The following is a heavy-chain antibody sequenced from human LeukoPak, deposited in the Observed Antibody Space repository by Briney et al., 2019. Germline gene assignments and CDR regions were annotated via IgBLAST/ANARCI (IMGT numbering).Heavy chain of an antibody. CDR3: ASNIVVVPAAKLVSDIQYYYYGMDV. V-gene: IGHV1-69*04. J-gene: IGHJ6*02. D-gene: IGHD2-2*01. CDR1: GGTFSSYA. CDR2: IIPILGIA. Sequence: SVKASCKASGGTFSSYAISWVRQAPGQGLEWMGRIIPILGIANYAQKFQGRVTITADKSTSTAYMELSSLRSEDTAVYYCASNIVVVPAAKLVSDIQYYYYGMDVWGQGTTVTVSS.